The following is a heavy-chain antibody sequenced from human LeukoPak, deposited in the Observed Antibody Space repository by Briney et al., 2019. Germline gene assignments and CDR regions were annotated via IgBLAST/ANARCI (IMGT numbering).Heavy chain of an antibody. CDR2: ISSSSSYI. Sequence: GGSLRLSCAASGFTFSSYSMNWARQAPGKGLEWVSSISSSSSYIYYADSVKGRFTISRDNAKNSLYLQMNSLRAEDTAVYYCARAGGYSGYDLDYWGQGTLVTVSS. CDR3: ARAGGYSGYDLDY. J-gene: IGHJ4*02. V-gene: IGHV3-21*01. CDR1: GFTFSSYS. D-gene: IGHD5-12*01.